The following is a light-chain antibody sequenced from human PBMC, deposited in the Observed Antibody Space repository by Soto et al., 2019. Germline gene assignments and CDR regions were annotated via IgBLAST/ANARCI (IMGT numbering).Light chain of an antibody. J-gene: IGLJ2*01. V-gene: IGLV1-47*01. CDR1: DSNIGSNP. CDR2: TND. Sequence: QSALTQPTSASGTPGQRVTISCSGGDSNIGSNPVYWYQQLPGTAPKLVIHTNDQRPSGVPDRFAGSKSGTSATLAISGLRSEDEADYYCASWDDSLRGVLFGGGTQLTVL. CDR3: ASWDDSLRGVL.